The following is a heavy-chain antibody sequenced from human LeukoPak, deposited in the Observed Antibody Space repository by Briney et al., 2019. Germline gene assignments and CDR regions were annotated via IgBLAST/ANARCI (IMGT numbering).Heavy chain of an antibody. V-gene: IGHV3-7*05. Sequence: PGGSLRLSCAASGFEFRSYWMSWVRQAPGKGLEWVANIKYDGTKKYYVDSVKGRFTISRDNGQNSLYLQMHSLTAEDTALYYCARDRDSYYFDPETYHSYYYGIDVWGQGTTVTVSS. D-gene: IGHD3-10*01. CDR3: ARDRDSYYFDPETYHSYYYGIDV. CDR1: GFEFRSYW. J-gene: IGHJ6*02. CDR2: IKYDGTKK.